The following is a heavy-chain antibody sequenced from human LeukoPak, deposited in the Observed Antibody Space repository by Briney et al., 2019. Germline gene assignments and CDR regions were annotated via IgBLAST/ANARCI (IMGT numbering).Heavy chain of an antibody. D-gene: IGHD3-10*01. CDR1: GYTLTELS. CDR3: ATGEYGSGSYSRDLDY. CDR2: FDPEDGET. J-gene: IGHJ4*02. V-gene: IGHV1-24*01. Sequence: ASVKVSCKVSGYTLTELSMHWVRQAPGKGLEWMGGFDPEDGETIYAQKFQGRVTMTEDTSTDTAYMELSSLRSEDTAVYCCATGEYGSGSYSRDLDYWGQGTLVTVSS.